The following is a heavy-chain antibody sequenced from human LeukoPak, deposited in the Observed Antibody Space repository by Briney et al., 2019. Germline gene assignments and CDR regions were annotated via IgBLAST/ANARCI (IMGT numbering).Heavy chain of an antibody. CDR1: GGSISSGGYY. Sequence: SETLSLTCTVSGGSISSGGYYWSWIRQHPGKGLEWIGYIYYSGSTNYNPSLKSRVTISVDTSKNQFSLKLSSVTAADTAVYYCARMSSGYYGASFDYWGQGTLVTVSS. CDR3: ARMSSGYYGASFDY. CDR2: IYYSGST. J-gene: IGHJ4*02. D-gene: IGHD3-22*01. V-gene: IGHV4-61*08.